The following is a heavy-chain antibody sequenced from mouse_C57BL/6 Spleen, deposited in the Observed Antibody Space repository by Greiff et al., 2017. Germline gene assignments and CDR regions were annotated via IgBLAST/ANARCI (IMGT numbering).Heavy chain of an antibody. J-gene: IGHJ2*01. CDR2: ISDGGSYT. V-gene: IGHV5-4*03. Sequence: EVKLVESGGGLVKPGGSLKLSCAASGFTFSSYAMSWVRQTPEKRLEWVATISDGGSYTYYPDNVKGRFTISRDNAKNNLYLQMSHLKSEDTAMYYCARAGSSAYYFDHWGQGTTLTVSS. CDR1: GFTFSSYA. D-gene: IGHD1-1*01. CDR3: ARAGSSAYYFDH.